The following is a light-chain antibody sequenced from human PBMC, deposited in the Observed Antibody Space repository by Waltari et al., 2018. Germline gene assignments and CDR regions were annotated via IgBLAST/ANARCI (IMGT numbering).Light chain of an antibody. V-gene: IGLV1-44*01. J-gene: IGLJ2*01. CDR3: AAWDDILKGVL. CDR1: SSNIGRDS. Sequence: QSVLTQPPSASGTPGQRITISCSGSSSNIGRDSVNWYQQLPGTAPKLPVYNDNERPPGVPDRFSGSKSGTSASLAISGLQSEDEADYFCAAWDDILKGVLFGGGTRLTVL. CDR2: NDN.